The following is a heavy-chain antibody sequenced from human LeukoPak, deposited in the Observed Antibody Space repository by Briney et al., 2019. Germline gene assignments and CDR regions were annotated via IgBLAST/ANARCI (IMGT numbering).Heavy chain of an antibody. CDR1: GFTFSSYA. D-gene: IGHD6-13*01. CDR3: VKEGELAAAVYFDY. V-gene: IGHV3-64D*06. CDR2: ISSNGGST. J-gene: IGHJ4*02. Sequence: TGGSLRLSCSASGFTFSSYAMHWVRQAPGKGLEYVSAISSNGGSTYYADSVKGRFTISRDNSKNTLYLQMSSLRAEDTAVYYCVKEGELAAAVYFDYWGQGTLVTVSS.